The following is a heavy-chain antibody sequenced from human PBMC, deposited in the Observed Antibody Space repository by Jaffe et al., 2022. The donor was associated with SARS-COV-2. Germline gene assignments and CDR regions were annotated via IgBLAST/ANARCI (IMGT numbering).Heavy chain of an antibody. V-gene: IGHV7-4-1*02. J-gene: IGHJ5*01. CDR1: GYDFRSYP. CDR3: ATLRSSREDS. Sequence: QMHLMQSESELKKPGASVKISCKASGYDFRSYPMHWVRQAPGQGLEWMGWINTDTGVPSNAQGFTGRFVFSLDTSVSTAYLQINNLKVEDSAVYYCATLRSSREDSWGPGTRVTVSS. CDR2: INTDTGVP.